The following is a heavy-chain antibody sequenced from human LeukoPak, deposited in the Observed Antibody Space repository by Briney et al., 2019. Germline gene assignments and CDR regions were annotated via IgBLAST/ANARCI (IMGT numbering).Heavy chain of an antibody. CDR2: INPNSGGT. CDR1: GGTFSSYA. Sequence: ASVKVSCKASGGTFSSYAISWVRQAPGQGLEWMGWINPNSGGTNYAQKFQGRVIMTRDTSISTAYMELSRLRSDDTAVYYCGTKGRDTAMVHWGQGTLVTVSS. J-gene: IGHJ4*02. D-gene: IGHD5-18*01. CDR3: GTKGRDTAMVH. V-gene: IGHV1-2*02.